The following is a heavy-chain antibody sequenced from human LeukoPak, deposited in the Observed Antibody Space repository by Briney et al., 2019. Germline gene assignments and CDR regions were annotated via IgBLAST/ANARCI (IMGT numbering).Heavy chain of an antibody. CDR2: IIPILGIA. V-gene: IGHV1-69*04. D-gene: IGHD1-26*01. CDR1: GGTFSSYA. J-gene: IGHJ4*02. Sequence: ASVKVSCKASGGTFSSYAISWVRQAPGQGLEWMGRIIPILGIANYAQKFQGRVTITADKSTSTAYMELSSLRSEDTAVYYCAREMYSGSSYFDYWGQGTLVTVSS. CDR3: AREMYSGSSYFDY.